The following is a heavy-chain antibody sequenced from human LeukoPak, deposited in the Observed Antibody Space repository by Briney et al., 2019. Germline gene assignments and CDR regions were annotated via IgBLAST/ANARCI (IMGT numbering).Heavy chain of an antibody. J-gene: IGHJ6*03. V-gene: IGHV4-34*01. D-gene: IGHD2-2*01. CDR1: GGSFSGYY. CDR2: INHSGST. CDR3: ARHVRGYCSSTSCLNYYYYYMDV. Sequence: SETLSLTCAVYGGSFSGYYWSWIRQPPGKGLEWIGEINHSGSTNYNPSLKSRVTISVDTSKNQFSLKLSSVTAADTAVYYCARHVRGYCSSTSCLNYYYYYMDVWGKGTTVTISS.